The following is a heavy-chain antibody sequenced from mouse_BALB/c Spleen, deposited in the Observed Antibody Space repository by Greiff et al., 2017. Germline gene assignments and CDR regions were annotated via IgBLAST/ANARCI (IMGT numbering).Heavy chain of an antibody. CDR1: GFTFSDYY. CDR2: ISDGGSYT. D-gene: IGHD2-4*01. CDR3: ARFYYDYDEFAY. Sequence: EVKLQESGGGLVKPGGSLKLSCAASGFTFSDYYMYWVRQTPEKRLEWVATISDGGSYTYYPDSVKGRFTISRDNAKNNLYLQMSSLKSEDTAMYYCARFYYDYDEFAYWGQGTLVTVSA. V-gene: IGHV5-4*02. J-gene: IGHJ3*01.